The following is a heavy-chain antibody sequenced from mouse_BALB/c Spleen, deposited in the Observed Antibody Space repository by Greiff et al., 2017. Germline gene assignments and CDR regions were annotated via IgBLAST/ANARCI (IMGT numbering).Heavy chain of an antibody. D-gene: IGHD2-12*01. Sequence: EVKLMESGGGLVKPGGSLKLSFAASGFTFSSYAMSWVRQSPEKRLEWVAEISSGGSYTYYPDTVTGRFTISRDNAKNTLYLEMSSLRSEDTAMYYCARLRRVAYWGQGTLVTVSA. J-gene: IGHJ3*01. CDR1: GFTFSSYA. CDR2: ISSGGSYT. CDR3: ARLRRVAY. V-gene: IGHV5-9-4*01.